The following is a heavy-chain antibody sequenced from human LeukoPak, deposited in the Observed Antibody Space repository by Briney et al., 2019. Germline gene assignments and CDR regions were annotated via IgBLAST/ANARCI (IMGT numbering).Heavy chain of an antibody. D-gene: IGHD5-18*01. Sequence: GGSLRLSCAGSGFTFRSYAMHWVRQAPGKGLEWVAVISNDGSKKYYADSVKGRFTISRDNSKNTLSLQVSSLRAEDTAVYYCAKDRYSYAFEYSDSWGQGTLVTVSS. V-gene: IGHV3-30*04. CDR1: GFTFRSYA. J-gene: IGHJ4*02. CDR3: AKDRYSYAFEYSDS. CDR2: ISNDGSKK.